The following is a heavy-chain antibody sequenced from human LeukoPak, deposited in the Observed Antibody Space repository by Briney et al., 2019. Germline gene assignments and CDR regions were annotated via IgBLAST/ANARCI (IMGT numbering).Heavy chain of an antibody. V-gene: IGHV3-11*04. CDR2: ISSSGSTI. J-gene: IGHJ6*03. CDR3: ARPKGEYHYYYYMDV. Sequence: GGSLRLSCAASGFTFSDYYMSWIRQAPGKGLEWVSYISSSGSTIYYADSVKGRFTISRDNAKNSLYLQMNSLRAEDTAVYYCARPKGEYHYYYYMDVWGKGTTVTVSS. CDR1: GFTFSDYY. D-gene: IGHD3-10*01.